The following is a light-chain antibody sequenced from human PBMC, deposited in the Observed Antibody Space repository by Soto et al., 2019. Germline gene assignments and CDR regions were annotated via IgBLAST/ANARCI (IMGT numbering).Light chain of an antibody. Sequence: QSALPQPASVSGSPGQSITISCSGTSSGIGAYNFVSWYQHHPGRAPKLMLYDVNIRPSGVSNRFSGSKSGNTASLTISGLQAEDEADYYCTSWTTSTTMIFGGGTKLTVL. V-gene: IGLV2-14*03. CDR2: DVN. CDR1: SSGIGAYNF. CDR3: TSWTTSTTMI. J-gene: IGLJ2*01.